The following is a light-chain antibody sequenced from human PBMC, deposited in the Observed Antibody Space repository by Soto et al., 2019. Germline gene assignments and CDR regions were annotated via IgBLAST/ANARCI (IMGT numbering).Light chain of an antibody. CDR3: QQHDNWPLT. V-gene: IGKV3-15*01. J-gene: IGKJ4*01. Sequence: EIVLTQSPATLSVSPGERATLSCGASQSVGSNLAWYQQKPGQAPRLLIYRASTRAAGIPARFSGSGSGTEFTLTISSLQSEDFAVYYCQQHDNWPLTFGGGTKVEV. CDR1: QSVGSN. CDR2: RAS.